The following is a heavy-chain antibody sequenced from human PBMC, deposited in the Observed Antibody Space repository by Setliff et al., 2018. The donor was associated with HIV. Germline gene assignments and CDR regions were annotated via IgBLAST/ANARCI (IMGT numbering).Heavy chain of an antibody. CDR3: VRGKFRATWSLFADQYFDF. CDR1: GYTLTGYY. V-gene: IGHV1-2*02. J-gene: IGHJ4*02. Sequence: ASVKVSCKASGYTLTGYYIHWVRQSPGQGLEWMGWINPNNGDTEYEQKFQGRVTMTRVTSITTVCMEVTRLRSDDTAVYYCVRGKFRATWSLFADQYFDFWGRGTLVTVSS. CDR2: INPNNGDT. D-gene: IGHD5-12*01.